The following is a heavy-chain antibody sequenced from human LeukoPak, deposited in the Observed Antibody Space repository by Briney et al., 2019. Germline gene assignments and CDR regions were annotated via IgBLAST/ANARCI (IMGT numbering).Heavy chain of an antibody. CDR3: AKGLNLNILYSGFDY. D-gene: IGHD2-15*01. V-gene: IGHV3-23*01. CDR2: ISGSGGST. J-gene: IGHJ4*02. Sequence: GGSLRLSCAASGFTFSSYAMSWVRQAPGKGLEWVSAISGSGGSTYYADSVKGRFTISRDSSKNTLYLQMNSLRAEDTAVYYCAKGLNLNILYSGFDYWGQGTLVTVSS. CDR1: GFTFSSYA.